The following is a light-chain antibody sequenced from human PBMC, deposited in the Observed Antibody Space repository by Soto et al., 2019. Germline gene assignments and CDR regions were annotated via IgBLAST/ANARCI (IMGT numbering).Light chain of an antibody. CDR2: DAP. CDR1: QSFTTY. Sequence: EIVLTQSPATLSLSRGERATISCRASQSFTTYLAWYQQRPGQAPRLLIYDAPIRATGIPARFSGSGSGTDFTLTISSLEPDDFVVYYCQHCSNFPYTFGQGTKLEI. CDR3: QHCSNFPYT. V-gene: IGKV3-11*01. J-gene: IGKJ2*01.